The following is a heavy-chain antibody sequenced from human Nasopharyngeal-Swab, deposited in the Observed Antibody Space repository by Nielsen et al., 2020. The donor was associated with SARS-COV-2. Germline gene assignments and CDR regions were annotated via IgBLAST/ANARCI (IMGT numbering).Heavy chain of an antibody. V-gene: IGHV1-18*01. CDR2: ISAYNGNT. Sequence: ASVNVSCKLSGYTFTSYGISWVRQAPGQGLEWMGWISAYNGNTNYAQKLQGRVTMTTDTSTSTAYMELRSLRSDDTAVYYCARDDYYGDYRAYWGQGTLVTVSS. CDR3: ARDDYYGDYRAY. J-gene: IGHJ4*02. CDR1: GYTFTSYG. D-gene: IGHD4-17*01.